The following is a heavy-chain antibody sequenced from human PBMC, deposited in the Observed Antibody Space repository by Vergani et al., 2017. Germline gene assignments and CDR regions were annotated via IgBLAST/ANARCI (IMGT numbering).Heavy chain of an antibody. J-gene: IGHJ4*02. CDR2: INPNSVGT. CDR1: GYTFTDYF. D-gene: IGHD2-2*01. V-gene: IGHV1-2*02. Sequence: QVQLVQSGAEVKKPGASVKVSCKASGYTFTDYFMHWVRQAPGQGLEWMGWINPNSVGTNYAQKFQGRVTMTRDTSISTAYMELSNLRSDDTAVYYCARVGTSSNRDYFDYWGQGTLVTVSS. CDR3: ARVGTSSNRDYFDY.